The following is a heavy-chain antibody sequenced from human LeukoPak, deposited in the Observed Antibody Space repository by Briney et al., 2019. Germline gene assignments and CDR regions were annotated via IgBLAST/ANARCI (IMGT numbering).Heavy chain of an antibody. Sequence: PSETLSLTCTVSGGSVSSGSYYWSWIRQPAGKGLEWIGRIYTSGSTNYNPSLKSRVTISVDTSKNQFSLKLSSVTAADTAVYYCARVESGSYSDYWGQGTLVTVSS. D-gene: IGHD1-26*01. CDR1: GGSVSSGSYY. J-gene: IGHJ4*02. CDR2: IYTSGST. V-gene: IGHV4-61*02. CDR3: ARVESGSYSDY.